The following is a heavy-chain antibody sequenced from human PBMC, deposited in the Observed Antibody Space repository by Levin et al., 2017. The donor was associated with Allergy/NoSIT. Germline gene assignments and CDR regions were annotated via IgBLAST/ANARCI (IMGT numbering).Heavy chain of an antibody. CDR1: GDSISSSRHY. CDR2: IYYSGST. V-gene: IGHV4-39*07. CDR3: ARDANTAPVDY. D-gene: IGHD5-18*01. Sequence: SETLSLTCTVSGDSISSSRHYWGWIRQPPGKGLEWIGSIYYSGSTYYNPSLKSRVTISVDTSKNQFSLKLSSVTAADTAVYYCARDANTAPVDYWGQGTQVTVSS. J-gene: IGHJ4*02.